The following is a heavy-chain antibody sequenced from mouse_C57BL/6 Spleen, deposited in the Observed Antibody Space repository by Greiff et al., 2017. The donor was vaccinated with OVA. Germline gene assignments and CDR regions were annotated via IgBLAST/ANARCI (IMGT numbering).Heavy chain of an antibody. CDR1: GYSFTGYY. Sequence: VQLKQSGPELVKPGASVKISCKASGYSFTGYYMNWVKQSPEKSLEWIGEINPSTGGTTYNQKFKAKATLTVDKSSSTAYMQLKSLTSEDSAVYYCARSNSGAMDYWGQGTSVTVSS. J-gene: IGHJ4*01. V-gene: IGHV1-42*01. D-gene: IGHD3-1*01. CDR2: INPSTGGT. CDR3: ARSNSGAMDY.